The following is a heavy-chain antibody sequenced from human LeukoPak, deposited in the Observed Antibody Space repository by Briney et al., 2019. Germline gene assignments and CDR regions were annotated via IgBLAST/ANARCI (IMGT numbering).Heavy chain of an antibody. D-gene: IGHD3-22*01. Sequence: PGGSLRLSCAASGFTFSSYSMNWVRQAPGKGLEWVSYISSSSSTIYYADSVKGRFTISRDNSKNTLYLQMNSLRAEDTAVYYCAKETPHYYDSSGYGDAFDIWGQGTMVTVSS. CDR1: GFTFSSYS. CDR3: AKETPHYYDSSGYGDAFDI. CDR2: ISSSSSTI. V-gene: IGHV3-48*01. J-gene: IGHJ3*02.